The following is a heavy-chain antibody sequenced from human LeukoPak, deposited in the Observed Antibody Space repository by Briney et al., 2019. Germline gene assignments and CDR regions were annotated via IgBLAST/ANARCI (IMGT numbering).Heavy chain of an antibody. J-gene: IGHJ6*02. CDR2: IVVGSGNT. CDR3: AVDGGYDFWSGFHYGMDV. Sequence: SVKVSCKASGFTFTSSAMQWVRQARGQRLEWIGWIVVGSGNTNYAQKFQERVTITRDMSTSTAYMELGSLRSEDTAVYYCAVDGGYDFWSGFHYGMDVWGQGTTVTVSS. D-gene: IGHD3-3*01. CDR1: GFTFTSSA. V-gene: IGHV1-58*02.